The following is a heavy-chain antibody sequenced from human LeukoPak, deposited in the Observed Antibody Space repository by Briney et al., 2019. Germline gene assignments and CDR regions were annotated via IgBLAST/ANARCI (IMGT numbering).Heavy chain of an antibody. Sequence: GGSLRLSCAASGFTFSSYSMNWVRQAPGKGLEWVSYISSSSSTIYYADSVKGRFTITRGNAKNSLYLQMNSLRAEDTAVYYCARENVAGTDYYYGMDVWGQGTTVTVSS. J-gene: IGHJ6*02. V-gene: IGHV3-48*01. CDR3: ARENVAGTDYYYGMDV. CDR2: ISSSSSTI. D-gene: IGHD6-19*01. CDR1: GFTFSSYS.